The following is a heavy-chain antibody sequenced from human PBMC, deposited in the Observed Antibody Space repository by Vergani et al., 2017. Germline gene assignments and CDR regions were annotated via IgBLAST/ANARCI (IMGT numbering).Heavy chain of an antibody. CDR1: GFTFSDYY. CDR2: ISSSGSTI. V-gene: IGHV3-11*01. Sequence: QVQLVESGGGLVKPGGSLRLSCAASGFTFSDYYMSWIRQAPGKGVEWVSYISSSGSTIYYADSVKGRFTISRDNAKTSLYLKMNSLRAEDTAVYYCARVGTKQWRSGRAFDIWGQGTMVTVSS. J-gene: IGHJ3*02. D-gene: IGHD6-19*01. CDR3: ARVGTKQWRSGRAFDI.